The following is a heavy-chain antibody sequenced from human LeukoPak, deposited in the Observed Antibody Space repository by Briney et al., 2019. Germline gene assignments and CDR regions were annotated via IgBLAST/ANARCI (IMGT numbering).Heavy chain of an antibody. CDR3: ARRLDGNFDY. V-gene: IGHV5-51*01. Sequence: GESLKISCRGSGYSFTTYWIGWVRQMPGKGLEWMGTIYPGDSDTRYSPSFQGQVTISADKSITTAYLQWSSLKASDTAIYYCARRLDGNFDYWGQGTLVTVSS. J-gene: IGHJ4*02. CDR1: GYSFTTYW. CDR2: IYPGDSDT. D-gene: IGHD1-1*01.